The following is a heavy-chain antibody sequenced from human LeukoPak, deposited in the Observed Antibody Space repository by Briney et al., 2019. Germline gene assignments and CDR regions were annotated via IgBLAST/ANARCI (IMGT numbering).Heavy chain of an antibody. CDR1: GFTVSSNY. Sequence: GGSLRLSCAASGFTVSSNYMSWVRQAPGKGLEWVSVIYSGGSTYYADSVKGRFTISRDNSKNTLYLQMNSLRAEDTAVYYCARGEGSLLYPTRHWGQGTLVTVSS. V-gene: IGHV3-66*01. J-gene: IGHJ4*02. CDR3: ARGEGSLLYPTRH. CDR2: IYSGGST. D-gene: IGHD5/OR15-5a*01.